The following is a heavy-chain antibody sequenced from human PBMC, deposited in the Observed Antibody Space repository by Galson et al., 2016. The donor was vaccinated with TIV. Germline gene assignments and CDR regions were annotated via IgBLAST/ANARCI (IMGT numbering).Heavy chain of an antibody. CDR3: AKQFVDV. CDR1: GFTFSSYA. V-gene: IGHV3-23*01. D-gene: IGHD5-24*01. Sequence: SLRLSCAASGFTFSSYAMNWVRQAPGKGLEWVSSISENSGSTDYADSVKGRFTISRDNSKNTLYLQMDSLRAEDTAVYYCAKQFVDVWGQGTTVTASS. CDR2: ISENSGST. J-gene: IGHJ6*02.